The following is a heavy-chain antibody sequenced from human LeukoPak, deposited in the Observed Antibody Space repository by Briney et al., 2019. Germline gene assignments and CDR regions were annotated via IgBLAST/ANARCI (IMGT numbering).Heavy chain of an antibody. V-gene: IGHV4-4*02. D-gene: IGHD4-17*01. CDR2: IYHSGST. CDR3: ARATVTKAGDAFDI. Sequence: PSGTLSLTCAVSGGSISSSNWWSWVRQPPGKGLEWIGEIYHSGSTNYNPSLKSRVTISVDKSKNQFSLKLSSVTAADTAVYYCARATVTKAGDAFDIWGQGTMVTVSS. J-gene: IGHJ3*02. CDR1: GGSISSSNW.